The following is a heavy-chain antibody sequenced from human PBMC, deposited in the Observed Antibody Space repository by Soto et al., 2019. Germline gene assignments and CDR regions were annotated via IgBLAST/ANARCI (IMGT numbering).Heavy chain of an antibody. CDR2: IYYSGST. Sequence: PSETLSLTCTVSGGSVSSGSYYWSWIRQPPGKGLEWIGYIYYSGSTNYNPSLKSRVTISVDTSKNQFSLKLSSVTAADTAVYYCARALDCFDPWGQGTLVTSPQ. CDR3: ARALDCFDP. V-gene: IGHV4-61*01. CDR1: GGSVSSGSYY. J-gene: IGHJ5*02.